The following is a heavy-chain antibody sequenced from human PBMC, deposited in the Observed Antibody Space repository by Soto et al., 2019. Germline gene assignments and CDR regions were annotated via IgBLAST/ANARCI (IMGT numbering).Heavy chain of an antibody. V-gene: IGHV3-23*01. Sequence: PGGSLRLSCAASGFTFSSYAMSWVRQAPGKGLEWVSAISGSGGSTYYADSVKGRFTISRDNSKNTLYLQMNSLRAEDTAVYYCAKGPDSSGYAGDAFDIWGQGTMVTVSS. CDR1: GFTFSSYA. J-gene: IGHJ3*02. D-gene: IGHD3-22*01. CDR2: ISGSGGST. CDR3: AKGPDSSGYAGDAFDI.